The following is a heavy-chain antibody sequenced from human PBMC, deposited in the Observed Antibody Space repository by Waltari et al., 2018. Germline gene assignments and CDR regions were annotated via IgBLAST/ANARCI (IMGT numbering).Heavy chain of an antibody. D-gene: IGHD2-21*01. Sequence: QVQLVESGGGVVQSGGSLRLACAASGVDFSSYGLHWVRGTPASGLDGLARISYVGIIKEYADSVRGRFSISRDDSGRILYLQMDSLRVEDTAVYYCAKEAYFANNNYHDSWGQGTRVTVTS. CDR3: AKEAYFANNNYHDS. J-gene: IGHJ5*01. CDR1: GVDFSSYG. V-gene: IGHV3-30*18. CDR2: ISYVGIIK.